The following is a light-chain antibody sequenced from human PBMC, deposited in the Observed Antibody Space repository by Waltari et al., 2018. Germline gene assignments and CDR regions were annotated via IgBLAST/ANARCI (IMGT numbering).Light chain of an antibody. J-gene: IGKJ5*01. CDR2: AAS. Sequence: EIVLTQSPATLSLSPGERATLSCRASQSVSDYLAWYQQNHGQAPRLRISAASNRATGIPARFSGSGSGTDFTLTISSLEPEDFAFYYCQQRSNWPISFGQGTRLEIK. CDR1: QSVSDY. V-gene: IGKV3-11*01. CDR3: QQRSNWPIS.